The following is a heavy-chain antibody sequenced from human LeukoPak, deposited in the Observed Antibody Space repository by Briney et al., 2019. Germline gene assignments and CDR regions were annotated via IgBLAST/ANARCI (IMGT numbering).Heavy chain of an antibody. D-gene: IGHD3-9*01. CDR3: ARDLRTSYYDILTGYVIYYYYGMDV. Sequence: GGSLRLSCAASGFTFGSYWMSWVRQAPGKGLEWVANIKQDGSEKYYVDSVKGRFTISRDNAKNSLYLQMNSLRAEDTAVYYCARDLRTSYYDILTGYVIYYYYGMDVWGQGTTVTVSS. V-gene: IGHV3-7*04. J-gene: IGHJ6*02. CDR1: GFTFGSYW. CDR2: IKQDGSEK.